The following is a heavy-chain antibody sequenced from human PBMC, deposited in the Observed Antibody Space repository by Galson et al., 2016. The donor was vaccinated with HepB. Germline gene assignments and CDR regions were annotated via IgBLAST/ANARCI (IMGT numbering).Heavy chain of an antibody. J-gene: IGHJ4*02. CDR1: GFTLSSYG. Sequence: SLRLSCAASGFTLSSYGIHWVRQAPGKGLEWVAVIWYDGVNTYYADSVEGRFTISRDNSKNTLYLQMNSLRAEDTAVYYCARQAFTNWNPCDYWGQGTLVTVSS. CDR2: IWYDGVNT. CDR3: ARQAFTNWNPCDY. V-gene: IGHV3-33*01. D-gene: IGHD1-1*01.